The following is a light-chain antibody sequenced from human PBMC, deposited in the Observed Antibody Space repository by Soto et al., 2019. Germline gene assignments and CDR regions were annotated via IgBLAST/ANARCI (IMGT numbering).Light chain of an antibody. J-gene: IGKJ2*01. V-gene: IGKV3-15*01. CDR2: GAS. Sequence: EIVMTQSPATLSVSPGQRATLSCRASQSVSSDLAWYQQKPGQAPRLLIYGASTRATGIPARFSVSGSGTEFTLTISSLQSEDFAVYYCQQYNNWPPYSFGQGIKLEIK. CDR3: QQYNNWPPYS. CDR1: QSVSSD.